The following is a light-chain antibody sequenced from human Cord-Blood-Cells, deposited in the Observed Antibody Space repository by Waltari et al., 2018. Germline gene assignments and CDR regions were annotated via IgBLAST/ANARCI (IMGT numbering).Light chain of an antibody. V-gene: IGLV2-14*01. J-gene: IGLJ2*01. Sequence: QSALTQPASVSGSPGQSITIPRPRTSSDVGGYNYVPWYQQHPGKAPKLMIYDVSKRPARVSNLFSGSKSGNTASLTISGLQAEDEADYYCSSYTSRSTLVFGGGTKLTVL. CDR3: SSYTSRSTLV. CDR2: DVS. CDR1: SSDVGGYNY.